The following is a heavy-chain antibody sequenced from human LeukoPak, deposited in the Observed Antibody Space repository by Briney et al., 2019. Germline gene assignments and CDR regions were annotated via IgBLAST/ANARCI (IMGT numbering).Heavy chain of an antibody. CDR3: AKDTGDYYDSSGYYYAGWFDP. D-gene: IGHD3-22*01. CDR1: GFTFSSYG. V-gene: IGHV3-30*02. CDR2: IRLDGSNK. Sequence: GGSLRLSCAASGFTFSSYGMYWVRQAPGKGLECVAFIRLDGSNKYYADSVKGRFTTSRDNSKNTLYLQMNSLRAEDTAVYYCAKDTGDYYDSSGYYYAGWFDPWGQGTLVTVSS. J-gene: IGHJ5*02.